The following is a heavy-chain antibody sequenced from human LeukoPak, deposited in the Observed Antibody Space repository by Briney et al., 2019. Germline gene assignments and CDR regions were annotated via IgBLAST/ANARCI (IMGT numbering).Heavy chain of an antibody. CDR2: IDNAGSIT. CDR3: ARGRFRVLFDY. D-gene: IGHD3-10*01. V-gene: IGHV3-74*03. Sequence: GGSLRLSCAASGFTFSNYWIHWVRQAPGKGLVWVSRIDNAGSITTYADSVKGRFTISRDNAENTLYLQMNSLRAEDTAVYYCARGRFRVLFDYWGQGTLVTVSS. J-gene: IGHJ4*02. CDR1: GFTFSNYW.